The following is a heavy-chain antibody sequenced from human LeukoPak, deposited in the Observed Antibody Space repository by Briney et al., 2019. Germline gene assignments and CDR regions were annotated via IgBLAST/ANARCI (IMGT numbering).Heavy chain of an antibody. D-gene: IGHD5-12*01. J-gene: IGHJ4*02. CDR2: ITNSGRST. V-gene: IGHV3-48*04. CDR1: FSPSVYFA. CDR3: ANDRVDTSGDF. Sequence: GGSLRLSCVNRLFSPSVYFACTNPQAPGKGLEWVGYITNSGRSTNYADAVKGRFTISRDNAKKSVYLEMTDLRAEDTAFYYCANDRVDTSGDFGGQGTLVTVSS.